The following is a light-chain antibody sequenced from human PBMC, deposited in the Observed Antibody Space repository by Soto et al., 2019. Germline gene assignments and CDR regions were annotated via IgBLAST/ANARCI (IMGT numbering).Light chain of an antibody. CDR2: WAS. CDR3: QQYYSSPPT. J-gene: IGKJ2*01. Sequence: DLVMTQSPDSLAVSLGERATINCKSSQSVLYSSNNKNYLAWYQQKPGQPPKLLIYWASTRESGVPDRFSGSGSGTDFTLTISSLLAEDVAIYYCQQYYSSPPTFGQGTKLEIK. V-gene: IGKV4-1*01. CDR1: QSVLYSSNNKNY.